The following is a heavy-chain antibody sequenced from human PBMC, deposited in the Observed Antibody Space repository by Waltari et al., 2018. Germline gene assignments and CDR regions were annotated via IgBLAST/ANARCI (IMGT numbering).Heavy chain of an antibody. J-gene: IGHJ3*01. CDR3: AKDSGSGGYAFDV. D-gene: IGHD1-26*01. V-gene: IGHV3-30*02. Sequence: QMYLVESGGTVVQPGTSLTLSCAASGLTFNKNNMPWVRQAPGKGLEWVSFILYDGSDDSYADSVKGRFTISRDNSKHTIFLQMIGLKVEDTAVYFCAKDSGSGGYAFDVWGQGTMVTVSS. CDR1: GLTFNKNN. CDR2: ILYDGSDD.